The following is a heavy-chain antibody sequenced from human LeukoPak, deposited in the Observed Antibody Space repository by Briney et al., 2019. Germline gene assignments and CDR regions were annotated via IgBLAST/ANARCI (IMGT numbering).Heavy chain of an antibody. J-gene: IGHJ4*02. CDR1: GFTFSSNE. CDR3: ARDGDTAMVYSDY. V-gene: IGHV3-48*03. CDR2: ITTSGRTI. D-gene: IGHD5-18*01. Sequence: TGRSLRLSCAASGFTFSSNEMDWVRPAPGKGLEWVSYITTSGRTIYYADSVKGRFTISRDNAKNSLYLQMNSLRAEDTAVYYCARDGDTAMVYSDYWGQGTLVTVSS.